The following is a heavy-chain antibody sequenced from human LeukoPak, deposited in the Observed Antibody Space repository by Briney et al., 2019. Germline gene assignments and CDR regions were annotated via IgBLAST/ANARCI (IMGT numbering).Heavy chain of an antibody. CDR2: INPNSGGT. CDR3: ARAEDGYNLYYFDY. J-gene: IGHJ4*02. Sequence: ASVKVSCKASGYTFTGYYMHWVRQAPGQGLEWMRRINPNSGGTNYAQKFQGRVTMTRDTSISTAYMELSRLRSDDTAVYYCARAEDGYNLYYFDYWGQGTLVTVSS. D-gene: IGHD5-24*01. V-gene: IGHV1-2*06. CDR1: GYTFTGYY.